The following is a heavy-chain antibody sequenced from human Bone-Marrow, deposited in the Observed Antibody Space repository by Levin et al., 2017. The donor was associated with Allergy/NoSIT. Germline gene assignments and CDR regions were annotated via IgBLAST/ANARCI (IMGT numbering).Heavy chain of an antibody. CDR2: IYYSGTT. J-gene: IGHJ3*01. Sequence: SQTLSLTCTVSGDSISSYFWTWVRQSPGKGLEWIGYIYYSGTTNYNPSLKSRVTMSMDTSKNHFSLKLSSVTAADTAVYYCARVVVTAVVASDAFDLWDQGTMVLVSS. V-gene: IGHV4-59*01. CDR3: ARVVVTAVVASDAFDL. D-gene: IGHD2-21*02. CDR1: GDSISSYF.